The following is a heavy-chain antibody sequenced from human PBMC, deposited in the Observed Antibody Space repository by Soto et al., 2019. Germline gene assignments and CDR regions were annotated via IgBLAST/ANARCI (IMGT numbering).Heavy chain of an antibody. D-gene: IGHD1-26*01. CDR3: ARDRGGSYWFDP. J-gene: IGHJ5*02. V-gene: IGHV3-30-3*01. CDR1: GFTFSSYA. Sequence: QVQLVESGGGVVQPGRSLRLSCAASGFTFSSYAMHWVRQAPGKGLEWVAVISYDGSNKYYADSVKGRFTISRDNSKNTMYLQMNSILAEDTAVYYCARDRGGSYWFDPWGQGTLVTVSS. CDR2: ISYDGSNK.